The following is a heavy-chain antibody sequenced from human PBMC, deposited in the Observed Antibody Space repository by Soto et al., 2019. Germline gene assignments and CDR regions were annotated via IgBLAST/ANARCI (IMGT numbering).Heavy chain of an antibody. CDR3: ASGGVGVADTRDKGGFDY. D-gene: IGHD2-15*01. Sequence: QLQLQASGSGLVKPSQTLSLTCAVSGGAISSCGYSWSWIRQPPGKGLGCIGYIYHSGRTYYSPSHKSRVTISVDRSKKHFSLKVSSVTAADTAVNDCASGGVGVADTRDKGGFDYWGQGTLVIVST. CDR1: GGAISSCGYS. V-gene: IGHV4-30-2*01. CDR2: IYHSGRT. J-gene: IGHJ4*02.